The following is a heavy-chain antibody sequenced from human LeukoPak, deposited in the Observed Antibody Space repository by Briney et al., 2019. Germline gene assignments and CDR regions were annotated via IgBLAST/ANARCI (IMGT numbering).Heavy chain of an antibody. CDR3: ARDNGYGDPFDY. V-gene: IGHV4-59*01. D-gene: IGHD4-17*01. Sequence: SQTLSLTCTVSGGSISSYYWSWIRQPPGKGLEWIGYIYYSGSTNYNPSLKSRVTISVDTSKNQFSLKLSSVTAADTAVYYCARDNGYGDPFDYWGQGTLVTVSS. CDR1: GGSISSYY. CDR2: IYYSGST. J-gene: IGHJ4*02.